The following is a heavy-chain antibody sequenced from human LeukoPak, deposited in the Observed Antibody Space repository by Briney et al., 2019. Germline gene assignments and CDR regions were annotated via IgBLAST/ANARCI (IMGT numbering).Heavy chain of an antibody. CDR1: GGSISSSSYY. D-gene: IGHD2-15*01. J-gene: IGHJ6*03. CDR2: IYYRGST. CDR3: ARFPGSAEYRHYYYMDV. V-gene: IGHV4-39*07. Sequence: SETLSLTCTVSGGSISSSSYYWGWIRQPPGKGLEWIGSIYYRGSTYYNPSLKSRVTISVDTSKNQFSLKLSSVTAADTAVYYCARFPGSAEYRHYYYMDVWGKGTTVTVS.